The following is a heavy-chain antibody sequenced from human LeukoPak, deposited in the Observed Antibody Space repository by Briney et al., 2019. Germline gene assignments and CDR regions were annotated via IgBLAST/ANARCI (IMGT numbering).Heavy chain of an antibody. CDR3: ARGGLRVMVYRLYYMDV. CDR2: INPNSGDT. CDR1: GYTFTGYY. J-gene: IGHJ6*03. V-gene: IGHV1-2*02. Sequence: ASLKVSCKASGYTFTGYYMHWVRQAPGQGLEWMGWINPNSGDTKYAQKFQGRVTLTRDTSISTAYMELTRLRSDDPAVYYCARGGLRVMVYRLYYMDVWGKGTTVTVS. D-gene: IGHD2-8*01.